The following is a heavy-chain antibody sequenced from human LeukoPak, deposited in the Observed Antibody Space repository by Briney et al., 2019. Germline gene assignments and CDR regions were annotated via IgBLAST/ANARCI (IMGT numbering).Heavy chain of an antibody. J-gene: IGHJ6*02. V-gene: IGHV1-18*04. CDR1: GYTFTGYY. CDR3: ARESGVPAAPVDYYGMDV. D-gene: IGHD2-2*01. Sequence: ASVKVSCKASGYTFTGYYMHWVRQAPGQGLEWMGWINPHNGDTNYAQKLQGRVTMTTDTSTSTAYMELRSLRSDDTAVYYCARESGVPAAPVDYYGMDVWGQGTTVTVSS. CDR2: INPHNGDT.